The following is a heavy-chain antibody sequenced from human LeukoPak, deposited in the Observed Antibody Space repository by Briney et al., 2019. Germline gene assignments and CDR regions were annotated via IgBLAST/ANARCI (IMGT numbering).Heavy chain of an antibody. J-gene: IGHJ6*03. Sequence: GGSLRLSCAASGFTFSSYWMSWVRQAPGKGLEWVANIKQDGSEKYYVDSVKGRFTISRDNAKNSLYLQMNSLRAEDTALYYCARDSRGTIFGVVIIGYYMDVWGKGTTVTVSS. CDR2: IKQDGSEK. CDR3: ARDSRGTIFGVVIIGYYMDV. V-gene: IGHV3-7*03. CDR1: GFTFSSYW. D-gene: IGHD3-3*01.